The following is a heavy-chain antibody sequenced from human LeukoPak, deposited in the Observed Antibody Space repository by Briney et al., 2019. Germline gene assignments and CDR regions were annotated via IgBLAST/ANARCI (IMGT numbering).Heavy chain of an antibody. V-gene: IGHV3-23*01. CDR3: GKDLRGGIAAAHATPVFDI. D-gene: IGHD6-13*01. CDR1: GFTFNSYA. J-gene: IGHJ3*02. Sequence: GGSLRLSCAASGFTFNSYAMSWVRQAPGKGLEWVSAISGSGGSTYYADSVKGRFTISRDNSKNTLYLQMNSLRAEDTAVYYCGKDLRGGIAAAHATPVFDIGAKGKRVPV. CDR2: ISGSGGST.